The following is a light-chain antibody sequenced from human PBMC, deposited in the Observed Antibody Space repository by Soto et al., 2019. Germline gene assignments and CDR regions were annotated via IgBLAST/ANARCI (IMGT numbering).Light chain of an antibody. CDR2: DGT. CDR1: QHISDY. Sequence: DTRLTQSPSSLSASVGDRVTITCQASQHISDYLSWYQQKPGKAPKLLIYDGTKLETGVPSRFSGSGSGTEFTFTISSLQPEDTATYYCHQYFNPRTFGGGTKVDIK. J-gene: IGKJ4*01. V-gene: IGKV1-33*01. CDR3: HQYFNPRT.